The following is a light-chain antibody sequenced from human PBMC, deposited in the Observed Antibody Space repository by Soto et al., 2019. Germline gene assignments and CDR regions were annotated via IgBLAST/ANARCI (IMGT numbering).Light chain of an antibody. Sequence: QSVLTQPPSVSGAPGQRVTISCPGSSSNIGAGYDVHWYQQLPGTAPKLLIYVNTNRPSGVPGRFSGSKSGTSASLAITGLQAEDEADYYCQSYESSLSGYVFGTGTKVTVL. CDR1: SSNIGAGYD. J-gene: IGLJ1*01. CDR2: VNT. V-gene: IGLV1-40*01. CDR3: QSYESSLSGYV.